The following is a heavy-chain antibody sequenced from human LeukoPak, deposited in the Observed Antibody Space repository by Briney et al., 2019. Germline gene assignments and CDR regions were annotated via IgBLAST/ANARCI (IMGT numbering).Heavy chain of an antibody. V-gene: IGHV1-24*01. CDR3: ATEGLYYCSGGSCYRGSWFDP. D-gene: IGHD2-15*01. CDR2: FDPEDGET. Sequence: ASVEVSCKVSGYTLTELSMHWVRQAPGKGLEWMGGFDPEDGETIYAQKFQGRVTMTEDTSTDTAYMELSSLRSEDTAVYYCATEGLYYCSGGSCYRGSWFDPWGQGTLVTVSS. CDR1: GYTLTELS. J-gene: IGHJ5*02.